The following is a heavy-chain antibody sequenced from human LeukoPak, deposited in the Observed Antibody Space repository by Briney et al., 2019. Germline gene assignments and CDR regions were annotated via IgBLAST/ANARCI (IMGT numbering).Heavy chain of an antibody. Sequence: SETLSLTCTVSGGSISSYYWSWIRQPPGKGLEWIGYIYYSESTNYNPSLKSRVTISVDTSKNQFSLKLSSVTAADTAVYYCARARYPSDAFDIWGQGTMVTVSS. J-gene: IGHJ3*02. CDR2: IYYSEST. CDR1: GGSISSYY. CDR3: ARARYPSDAFDI. D-gene: IGHD1-26*01. V-gene: IGHV4-59*01.